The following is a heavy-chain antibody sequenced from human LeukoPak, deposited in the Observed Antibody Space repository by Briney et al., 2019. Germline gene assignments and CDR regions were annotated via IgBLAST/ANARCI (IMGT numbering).Heavy chain of an antibody. CDR1: GGSFSGYS. CDR2: INYTGST. CDR3: ARAGVDTSGYYYQGFDY. D-gene: IGHD3-3*01. Sequence: SETLSLTCAVYGGSFSGYSWSWIRQPPGKGLEWIGEINYTGSTNYNPSLKSRVTISEDTSNNQFSLKLSSVTAEDTAMYYCARAGVDTSGYYYQGFDYWGQGTLVTVSS. J-gene: IGHJ4*02. V-gene: IGHV4-34*01.